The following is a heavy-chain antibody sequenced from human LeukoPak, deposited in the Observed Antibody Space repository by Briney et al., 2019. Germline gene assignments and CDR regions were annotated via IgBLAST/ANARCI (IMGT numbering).Heavy chain of an antibody. Sequence: GGSLRLSCAASGFTFSSLSMNWVRQAPGKGLEWVSSISSRSSYIYYADSVKGRFTISRDNAKNSLYLQMNSLRAEDTAVYYCARVPSDIVVVEPATPDFWGQGTLVTVSS. V-gene: IGHV3-21*01. CDR2: ISSRSSYI. CDR1: GFTFSSLS. CDR3: ARVPSDIVVVEPATPDF. J-gene: IGHJ4*02. D-gene: IGHD2-15*01.